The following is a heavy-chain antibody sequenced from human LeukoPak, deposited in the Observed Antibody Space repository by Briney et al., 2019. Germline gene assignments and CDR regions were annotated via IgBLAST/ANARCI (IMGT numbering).Heavy chain of an antibody. Sequence: ASVKVTCKASGYTFTDYYMHWVRQAPGQGLVWMGWINPNSGGTNYAQKFQGRVTMTRDTSISTAYMELSRLRSDDTAVYYCARDLKAVAGTIYWGQGTLVTVSS. CDR3: ARDLKAVAGTIY. D-gene: IGHD6-19*01. J-gene: IGHJ4*02. CDR2: INPNSGGT. V-gene: IGHV1-2*02. CDR1: GYTFTDYY.